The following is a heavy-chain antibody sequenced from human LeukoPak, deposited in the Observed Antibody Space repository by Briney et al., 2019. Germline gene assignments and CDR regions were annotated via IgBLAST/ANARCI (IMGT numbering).Heavy chain of an antibody. CDR3: ARRGYSGSYAYFDY. CDR1: GFTFSRYD. CDR2: IGTAGDT. V-gene: IGHV3-13*01. D-gene: IGHD3-22*01. J-gene: IGHJ4*02. Sequence: GGSLRLSCAASGFTFSRYDMHWVRQGKGKGLEWVSAIGTAGDTHYADSVKGRFTISRENAKNSLYLQMNSLRAGDTAVYYCARRGYSGSYAYFDYWGQGTLVTVSS.